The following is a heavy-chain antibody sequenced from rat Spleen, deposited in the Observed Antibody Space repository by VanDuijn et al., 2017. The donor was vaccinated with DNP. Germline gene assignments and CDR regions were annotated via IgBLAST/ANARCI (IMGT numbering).Heavy chain of an antibody. V-gene: IGHV5-20*01. CDR3: ASDYFDY. Sequence: EVQLVESGGGLVQPGRSLKLSCAASGFTLSDYYMAWVRQAPTKGLEWVAYISYDVGNSYYRDSVKGRFTISRDNSKSTLYLQMDSLRSEDTATYYCASDYFDYWGQGVMVTVSS. CDR2: ISYDVGNS. J-gene: IGHJ2*01. CDR1: GFTLSDYY.